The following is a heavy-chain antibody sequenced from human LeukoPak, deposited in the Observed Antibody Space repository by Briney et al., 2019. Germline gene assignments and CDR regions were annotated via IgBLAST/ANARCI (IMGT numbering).Heavy chain of an antibody. CDR1: GFTFSSYA. CDR3: AKKRTPVAGTNYFDY. V-gene: IGHV3-23*01. D-gene: IGHD6-19*01. CDR2: VSAGGDNT. Sequence: GGSLRLPCAASGFTFSSYAMSWVRQAPGKGLEWVSAVSAGGDNTYYAESVKGRFTISRDSSENTVYLQMNSLRVEDTARYYCAKKRTPVAGTNYFDYWGQGTLVTVSS. J-gene: IGHJ4*02.